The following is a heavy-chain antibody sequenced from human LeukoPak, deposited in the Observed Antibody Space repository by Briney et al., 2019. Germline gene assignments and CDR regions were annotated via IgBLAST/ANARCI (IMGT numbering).Heavy chain of an antibody. D-gene: IGHD6-19*01. V-gene: IGHV1-2*02. CDR1: GYTFSSYY. CDR3: ARKGIAVAGVFDY. CDR2: INPNSGGT. J-gene: IGHJ4*02. Sequence: ASVKVSCKASGYTFSSYYIHWVRLAPGQGLEWMGWINPNSGGTNYAQKFQGRVTMTRDTSISTAYMELSRLRSDDTAVYYCARKGIAVAGVFDYWGQGTLVTVSS.